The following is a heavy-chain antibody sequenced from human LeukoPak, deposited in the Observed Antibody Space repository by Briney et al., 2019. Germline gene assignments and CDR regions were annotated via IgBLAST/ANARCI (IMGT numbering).Heavy chain of an antibody. D-gene: IGHD2-2*01. J-gene: IGHJ6*02. Sequence: PSETLSLTCTVSGGSISSSSYYWGWIRQPPGKGLEWISIIYYSGSTYYNPSLKSRVTISVDTSKNQFSLKLSSVTAADTAVYSCARWSCSSTSCYYYYYYGMDVWGQGTTVTISS. CDR2: IYYSGST. CDR3: ARWSCSSTSCYYYYYYGMDV. V-gene: IGHV4-39*01. CDR1: GGSISSSSYY.